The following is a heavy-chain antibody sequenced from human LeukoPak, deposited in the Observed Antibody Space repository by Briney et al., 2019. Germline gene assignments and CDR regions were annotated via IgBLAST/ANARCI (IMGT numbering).Heavy chain of an antibody. CDR1: GFTFSSYW. Sequence: GGSLRLSCAASGFTFSSYWTSWVRQAPGKGLEWVANIKQDGSEKYYVDSVKGRFTISRDNAKNSLYLQMNNLRAEDTAVYYCARDDYGDYAFDYWGQGTLVTVSS. CDR2: IKQDGSEK. CDR3: ARDDYGDYAFDY. V-gene: IGHV3-7*03. J-gene: IGHJ4*02. D-gene: IGHD4-17*01.